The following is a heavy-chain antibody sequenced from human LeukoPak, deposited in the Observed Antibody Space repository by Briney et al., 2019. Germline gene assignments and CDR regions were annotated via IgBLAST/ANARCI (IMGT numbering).Heavy chain of an antibody. CDR3: ARGGNYGSGTYTAFDY. D-gene: IGHD3-10*01. V-gene: IGHV1-2*02. CDR1: GYTFTGYY. CDR2: INPNSGDT. Sequence: ASVKVSCKASGYTFTGYYMHWVRQAPGQGLQWMGWINPNSGDTHFAQTFQGRVTMTTNTSITTAYMELSRLRSDDTAVYYCARGGNYGSGTYTAFDYWGQGALVTVSS. J-gene: IGHJ4*02.